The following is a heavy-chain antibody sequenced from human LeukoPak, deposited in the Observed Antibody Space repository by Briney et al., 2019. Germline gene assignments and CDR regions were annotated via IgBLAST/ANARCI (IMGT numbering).Heavy chain of an antibody. J-gene: IGHJ3*02. CDR2: IYYSGST. CDR1: GGSISSSSYY. V-gene: IGHV4-39*01. D-gene: IGHD3-9*01. CDR3: ARQGILTGYPDAFDI. Sequence: SETLSLTCTVSGGSISSSSYYWGWIRQPPGKGLEWIGSIYYSGSTYYNPSLKSRVTISVDTSKNQFSLKLSSVTAADTAVYYCARQGILTGYPDAFDIWGQGTMVTVSS.